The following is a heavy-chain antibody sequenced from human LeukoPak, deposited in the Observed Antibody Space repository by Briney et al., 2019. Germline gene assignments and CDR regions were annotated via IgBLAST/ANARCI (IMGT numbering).Heavy chain of an antibody. CDR3: ARAVITFGGVVAKGFDC. V-gene: IGHV4-34*01. CDR1: GGSFSGYY. Sequence: SETLSLTCAVYGGSFSGYYWSWIRQPPGKGLEWIGEINHSGSTNYNPSLKSRVTISVDTSKNQFSLNLSSVTAADTAVYYCARAVITFGGVVAKGFDCWGQGTLVTVSS. CDR2: INHSGST. D-gene: IGHD3-16*02. J-gene: IGHJ4*02.